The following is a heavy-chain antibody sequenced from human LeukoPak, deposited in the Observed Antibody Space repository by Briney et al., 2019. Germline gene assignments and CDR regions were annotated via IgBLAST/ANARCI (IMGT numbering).Heavy chain of an antibody. CDR2: VAADGGHK. J-gene: IGHJ2*01. CDR3: AREHSHNNWFFDL. D-gene: IGHD5-18*01. CDR1: GFTFSSNG. V-gene: IGHV3-30*03. Sequence: PGGSLRLSCVGSGFTFSSNGIQWVRQAPGKGLEWVAVVAADGGHKVYSDSVKGRFSMSRDNSKNTAFLQMDSLGAKDAAVYFCAREHSHNNWFFDLWGPGTPVTVSS.